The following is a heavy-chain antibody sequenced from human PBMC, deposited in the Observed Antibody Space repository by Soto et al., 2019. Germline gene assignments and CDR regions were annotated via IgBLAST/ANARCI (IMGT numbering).Heavy chain of an antibody. CDR2: MYYSGSA. D-gene: IGHD1-26*01. Sequence: QLQLQESGPGLVKPSETLSLTCTVSGGSISSSNYHWGWIRQPPGKGLEWIGSMYYSGSAYSTPSLTTRVTISVATSKNQFSLKLPSVTAADTAVYHCARHVATRPPGSWGQGTLVTVSS. V-gene: IGHV4-39*01. CDR3: ARHVATRPPGS. J-gene: IGHJ4*02. CDR1: GGSISSSNYH.